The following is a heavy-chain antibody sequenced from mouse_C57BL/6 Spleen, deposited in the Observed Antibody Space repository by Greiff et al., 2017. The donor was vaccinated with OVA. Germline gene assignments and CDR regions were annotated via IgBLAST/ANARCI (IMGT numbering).Heavy chain of an antibody. CDR1: GYTFTSYW. V-gene: IGHV1-64*01. J-gene: IGHJ3*01. Sequence: VQLQQSGAELVKPGASVKLSCKASGYTFTSYWMHWVKQRPGQGLEWIGMIHPNSGSTNYNEKFKSKATLTVDKSSSTAYMQLSSLTSEDSAVYYCARSTTVVEGAYWGQGTLVTVSA. D-gene: IGHD1-1*01. CDR3: ARSTTVVEGAY. CDR2: IHPNSGST.